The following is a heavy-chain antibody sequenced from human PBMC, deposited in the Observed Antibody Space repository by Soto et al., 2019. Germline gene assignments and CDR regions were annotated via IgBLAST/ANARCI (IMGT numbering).Heavy chain of an antibody. V-gene: IGHV3-66*04. D-gene: IGHD4-17*01. Sequence: GGSLRLSCAASGFTVSSNYMSWVRQAPGKGLEWVSVIYSGGSTYYADSVKGRFTISRDNSKNTPYLQMNSLRAEDTAVYYCARQHGYGDYEGDIWGAFDIWGQGTMVTVSS. CDR3: ARQHGYGDYEGDIWGAFDI. CDR2: IYSGGST. J-gene: IGHJ3*02. CDR1: GFTVSSNY.